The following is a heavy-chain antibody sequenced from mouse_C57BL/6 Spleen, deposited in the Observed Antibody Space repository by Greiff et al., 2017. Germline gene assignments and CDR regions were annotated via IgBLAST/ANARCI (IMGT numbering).Heavy chain of an antibody. D-gene: IGHD2-2*01. CDR1: GFNIKDYY. CDR2: IDPEDGDT. Sequence: VQLQQSGAELVRPGASVKLSCTASGFNIKDYYMHWVKQRPEQGLEWIGRIDPEDGDTEYAPKFQGKATMTADTSSNTAYLQLSSLTSEDSAVYYCASGGLPNSLFDYWGQGTTLTVSS. J-gene: IGHJ2*01. V-gene: IGHV14-1*01. CDR3: ASGGLPNSLFDY.